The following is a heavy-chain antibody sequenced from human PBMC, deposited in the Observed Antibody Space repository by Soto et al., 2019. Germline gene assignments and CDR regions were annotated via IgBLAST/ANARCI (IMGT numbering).Heavy chain of an antibody. D-gene: IGHD2-2*01. CDR2: ISSNGGST. Sequence: GSLRLSCSASGFTFSSYAMHWVRQAPGKGLEYVSAISSNGGSTYYADSVKGRFTISRDNSKNTLYLQMSSLRAEDTAVYYCTLRDIVVVPAAIRFDPWGQGTLVTVSS. CDR3: TLRDIVVVPAAIRFDP. J-gene: IGHJ5*02. V-gene: IGHV3-64D*06. CDR1: GFTFSSYA.